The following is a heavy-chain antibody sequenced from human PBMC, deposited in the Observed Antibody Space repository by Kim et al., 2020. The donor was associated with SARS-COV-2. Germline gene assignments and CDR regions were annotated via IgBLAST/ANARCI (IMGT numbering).Heavy chain of an antibody. CDR2: INTNTGNP. D-gene: IGHD3-3*01. Sequence: ASVKVSCKASGYTFTSYAMNWVRQAPGQGLEWMGWINTNTGNPTYAQGFTGRFVFSLDTSVSTAYLQISSLKAEDTAVYYCARDKLEGFLEWLLPFDPWGQGTLVTVSS. CDR1: GYTFTSYA. J-gene: IGHJ5*02. CDR3: ARDKLEGFLEWLLPFDP. V-gene: IGHV7-4-1*02.